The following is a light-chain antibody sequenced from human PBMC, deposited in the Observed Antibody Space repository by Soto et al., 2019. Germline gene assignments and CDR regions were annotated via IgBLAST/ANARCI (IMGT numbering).Light chain of an antibody. V-gene: IGLV2-8*01. Sequence: HSALTQPPSASGSPGQSVTISCTGTSSDVGGYNYVSWYQQYPGRAPKLMIYEVTKRPSGVPDRVSGSKSGHTASLTVSGLQAEDEADYYCSSYAASNNFYFVFGGGTKLTVL. CDR3: SSYAASNNFYFV. J-gene: IGLJ3*02. CDR2: EVT. CDR1: SSDVGGYNY.